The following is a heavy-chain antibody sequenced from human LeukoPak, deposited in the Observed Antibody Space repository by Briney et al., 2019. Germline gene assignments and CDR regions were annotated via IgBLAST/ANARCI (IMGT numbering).Heavy chain of an antibody. CDR1: GFTFSRNW. V-gene: IGHV3-7*01. Sequence: GGSLRLSCAASGFTFSRNWMTWVRQAPGKGLEWVANIKEDGSEKYYVDSVKGRFTISRDNAQNSLYLQMNSLRAEDTAVYYCASSSGAAISYNWFDPWGQGTLVTVSS. CDR2: IKEDGSEK. CDR3: ASSSGAAISYNWFDP. J-gene: IGHJ5*02. D-gene: IGHD2-2*01.